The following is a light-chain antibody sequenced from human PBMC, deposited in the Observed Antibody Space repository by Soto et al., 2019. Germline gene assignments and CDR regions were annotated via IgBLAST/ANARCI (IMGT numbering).Light chain of an antibody. Sequence: DIQMTQYPSTLSGSVGDRVTITCRASQTISSWLDWYQQKPGKAPKLLIYKASTLKSGVPSRFSGSGSGTEFTLTISSLQPDDFATYYCQHYNSYSEAFGQGTKVELK. CDR3: QHYNSYSEA. V-gene: IGKV1-5*03. CDR1: QTISSW. J-gene: IGKJ1*01. CDR2: KAS.